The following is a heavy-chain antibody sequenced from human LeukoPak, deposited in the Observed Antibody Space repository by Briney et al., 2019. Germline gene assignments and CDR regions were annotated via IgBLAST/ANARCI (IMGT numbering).Heavy chain of an antibody. D-gene: IGHD3-3*01. V-gene: IGHV1-69*13. CDR2: IIPIVGTA. CDR1: GGTFSSYA. J-gene: IGHJ4*02. CDR3: ARVSIRGLRFLEQGEGRYYFDY. Sequence: SVKVSCKASGGTFSSYAISWVRQAPGQGLECMGGIIPIVGTANYAQKFQGRVTITADESTSTAYMEMSSLRFEDTAVYYCARVSIRGLRFLEQGEGRYYFDYWGQGTLVTVSS.